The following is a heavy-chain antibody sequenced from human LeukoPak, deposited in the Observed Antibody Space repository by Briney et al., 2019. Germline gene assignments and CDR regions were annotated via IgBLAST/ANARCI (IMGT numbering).Heavy chain of an antibody. V-gene: IGHV4-59*12. CDR2: IYHSGST. CDR3: ARENFLVTTGGPSFYFDY. Sequence: SETLSLTCTVSGGSISSDYRSWIWQPPGKGLESIGYIYHSGSTSYNPSLKSRVTISIDTSKNQFSLNLGSVTAADTAIYYCARENFLVTTGGPSFYFDYWGQGALVTVSS. J-gene: IGHJ4*02. CDR1: GGSISSDY. D-gene: IGHD4-17*01.